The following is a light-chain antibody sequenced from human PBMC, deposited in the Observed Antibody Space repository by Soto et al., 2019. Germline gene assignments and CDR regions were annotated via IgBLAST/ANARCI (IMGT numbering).Light chain of an antibody. J-gene: IGKJ1*01. CDR3: QQYGSSPLT. V-gene: IGKV3-20*01. CDR1: QSVSSSY. CDR2: GAS. Sequence: EIVLTQSPGTLSLSPGERATLSCRASQSVSSSYLAWYQQKPGQAPRTLIYGASSRAIGIPDRFSGSGSGTDFTLTISRLEPEDFAVYYCQQYGSSPLTFGKGTKVAIK.